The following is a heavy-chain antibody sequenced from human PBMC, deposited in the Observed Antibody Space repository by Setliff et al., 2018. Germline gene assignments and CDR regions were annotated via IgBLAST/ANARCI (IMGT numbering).Heavy chain of an antibody. D-gene: IGHD6-19*01. CDR1: GYNFGTYS. V-gene: IGHV3-23*01. Sequence: HPGGSLRLSCVGSGYNFGTYSMTWVRQAPGKGLQWVAGIYHNGGGIFYADSVKGRFTISRDNSRNTLYLQMDSLRADDTAVYFCAKDVGLGSGWSYFDYWGQGALVTVSS. J-gene: IGHJ4*02. CDR2: IYHNGGGI. CDR3: AKDVGLGSGWSYFDY.